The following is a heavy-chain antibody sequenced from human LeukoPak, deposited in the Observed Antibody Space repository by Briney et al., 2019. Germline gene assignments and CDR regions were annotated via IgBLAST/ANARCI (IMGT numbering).Heavy chain of an antibody. CDR1: GFTFSTYA. V-gene: IGHV3-23*01. CDR3: AKTYYYDTSGSHYLDN. CDR2: ISGSGDSR. J-gene: IGHJ4*02. Sequence: PGGSLRLSCAASGFTFSTYAMSWVRQAPGKGLEWVSVISGSGDSRSYADSVNGRFTISRDNSQKTLYLQMDSLRAEDTAIYYCAKTYYYDTSGSHYLDNWGQGKLVTVSS. D-gene: IGHD3-22*01.